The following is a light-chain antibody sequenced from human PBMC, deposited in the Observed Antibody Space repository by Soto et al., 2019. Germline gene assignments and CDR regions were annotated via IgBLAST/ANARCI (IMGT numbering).Light chain of an antibody. J-gene: IGKJ1*01. CDR2: GAS. CDR3: QQYSRLWS. CDR1: ESISTW. V-gene: IGKV1-5*03. Sequence: DIQITQSPSSLSASAGDRVTITCRASESISTWLAWYHPQPGKAPKLLIYGASSLESGVPPRFCGGGSGTEFTLTIRSLKRDDFGTDYCQQYSRLWSFGQGTKG.